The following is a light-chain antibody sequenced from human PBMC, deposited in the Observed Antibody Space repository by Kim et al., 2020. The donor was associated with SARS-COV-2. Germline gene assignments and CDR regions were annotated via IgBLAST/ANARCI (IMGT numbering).Light chain of an antibody. J-gene: IGLJ3*02. CDR2: SNN. V-gene: IGLV10-54*01. CDR1: RKQVGNEG. Sequence: HTATLNCTGKRKQVGNEGACWLRQHQTPPPKVISDSNNHRPSGISQRLSASRSGNTASLTIAGLQPEEEADYYGSAWDSSLNAVVFGGGTQLTVL. CDR3: SAWDSSLNAVV.